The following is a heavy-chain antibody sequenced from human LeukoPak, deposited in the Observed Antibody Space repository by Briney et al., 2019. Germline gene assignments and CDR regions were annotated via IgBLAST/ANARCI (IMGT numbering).Heavy chain of an antibody. Sequence: SETLSLTCTVSGASVSSASYWTWIRQLPGKGVEWIAHIYNGVNTNYNPFLKSRVTISVDTSKNQFSLRLNSVTAADTAVYYCARSRAFNSGAFDPWGQGSLVTVSS. CDR3: ARSRAFNSGAFDP. J-gene: IGHJ5*02. CDR1: GASVSSASY. D-gene: IGHD1-26*01. V-gene: IGHV4-61*01. CDR2: IYNGVNT.